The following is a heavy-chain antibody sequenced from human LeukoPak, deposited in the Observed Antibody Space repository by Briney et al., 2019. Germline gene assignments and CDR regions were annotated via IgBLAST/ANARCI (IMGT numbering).Heavy chain of an antibody. D-gene: IGHD3-10*01. CDR2: IIPIFGTA. Sequence: SVKLSCKASGGTFSSYAISWVRQAPGHGLEWRGGIIPIFGTANYAQKFQGRVTITADESTSTAYMELSSLRSEDTAVYYCARWYYYCRRGYYYRYNMDFWCKRTTATVSS. CDR1: GGTFSSYA. CDR3: ARWYYYCRRGYYYRYNMDF. J-gene: IGHJ6*03. V-gene: IGHV1-69*13.